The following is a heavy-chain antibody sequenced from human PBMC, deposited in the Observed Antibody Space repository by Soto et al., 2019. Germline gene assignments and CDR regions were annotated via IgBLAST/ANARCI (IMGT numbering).Heavy chain of an antibody. CDR2: IIPILGIA. CDR3: AREGYYYDSSGYYGY. D-gene: IGHD3-22*01. Sequence: XVKVSCTASAGTFSSYTIISWRQAPGQGLEWMGRIIPILGIANYAQKFQGRVTITADKFTSTAYMELSSLRSEDTAVYYCAREGYYYDSSGYYGYWGQGTLVTVSS. J-gene: IGHJ4*02. V-gene: IGHV1-69*04. CDR1: AGTFSSYT.